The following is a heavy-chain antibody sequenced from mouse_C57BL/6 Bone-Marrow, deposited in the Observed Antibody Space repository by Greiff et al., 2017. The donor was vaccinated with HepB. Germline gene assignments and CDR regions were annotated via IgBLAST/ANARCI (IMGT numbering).Heavy chain of an antibody. CDR3: ARRWAYYGSSYSDY. Sequence: VQLQLSGAELMKPGASVKLSCKATVYTFTGYWIEWVKQRPGHGLEWIGEILPGSGSTNYNEKFKGKATFTADTSSNTAYMQLSILTTEDAAIYYWARRWAYYGSSYSDYWGQGTTLTVSS. CDR2: ILPGSGST. J-gene: IGHJ2*01. D-gene: IGHD1-1*01. V-gene: IGHV1-9*01. CDR1: VYTFTGYW.